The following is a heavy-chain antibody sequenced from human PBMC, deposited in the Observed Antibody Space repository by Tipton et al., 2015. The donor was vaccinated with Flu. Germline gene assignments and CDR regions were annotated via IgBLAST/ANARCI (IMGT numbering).Heavy chain of an antibody. CDR1: GDSIRNDYF. J-gene: IGHJ5*02. CDR3: ARRDFSNYVSDPKNWFDR. Sequence: LGLSCAVSGDSIRNDYFWGWIRQPPGKGLEWIATIHRSGSTKYNPSLKSRVTISVDTSKNQFSLEMRSVTAADMAVYYCARRDFSNYVSDPKNWFDRWGQGILVTVSS. D-gene: IGHD4-11*01. CDR2: IHRSGST. V-gene: IGHV4-38-2*01.